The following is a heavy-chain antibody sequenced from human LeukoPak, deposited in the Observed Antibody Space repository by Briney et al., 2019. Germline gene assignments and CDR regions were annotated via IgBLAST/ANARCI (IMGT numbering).Heavy chain of an antibody. V-gene: IGHV3-23*01. D-gene: IGHD5-24*01. CDR3: ARDLRWLQPDFDY. J-gene: IGHJ4*02. Sequence: GGSLRLSCAASGFTFSSYAMSWVRQAPGKGLEWVSAISGSGGSTYYADSVKGRFTISRDNAKNSLYLQMNSLRAEDTAVYYCARDLRWLQPDFDYWGQGTLVTVSS. CDR2: ISGSGGST. CDR1: GFTFSSYA.